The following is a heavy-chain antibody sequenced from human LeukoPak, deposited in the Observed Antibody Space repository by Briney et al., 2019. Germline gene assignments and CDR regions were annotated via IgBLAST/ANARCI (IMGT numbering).Heavy chain of an antibody. CDR2: LSSDGSKT. CDR1: GFTFDDYG. V-gene: IGHV3-30*03. D-gene: IGHD3-10*01. Sequence: PGGSLRLSCAASGFTFDDYGMSWVRQAPGKGLEWVAILSSDGSKTNYADSVKGRFTISRDTSTNTVYLQMNSLRPDDTGVYYCAREAVTVVRGSIVNYGLDVWGPGTTVTVSS. J-gene: IGHJ6*02. CDR3: AREAVTVVRGSIVNYGLDV.